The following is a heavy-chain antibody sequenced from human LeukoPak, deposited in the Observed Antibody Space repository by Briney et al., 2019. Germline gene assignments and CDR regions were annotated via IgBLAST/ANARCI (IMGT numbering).Heavy chain of an antibody. CDR3: ARSLYEPPNYYYYYYMDV. D-gene: IGHD2-8*01. Sequence: ASVKVSCKASGYTFTSYDNNWVRQATGQGLEWMGWMNPNSGNTGYAQKFQGRVTMTRDTSISTAYMELSSLRSEDTAVYYCARSLYEPPNYYYYYYMDVWGKGTTVTISS. CDR1: GYTFTSYD. V-gene: IGHV1-8*01. CDR2: MNPNSGNT. J-gene: IGHJ6*03.